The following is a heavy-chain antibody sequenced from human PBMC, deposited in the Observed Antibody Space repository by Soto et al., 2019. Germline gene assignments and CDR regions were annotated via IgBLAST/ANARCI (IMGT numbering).Heavy chain of an antibody. V-gene: IGHV4-38-2*01. CDR1: GFMFSDYA. CDR2: IDYNGVT. J-gene: IGHJ4*02. D-gene: IGHD2-2*01. CDR3: GRVMIGTSRHTDSDY. Sequence: GSLRLSCAASGFMFSDYAMDWVRQAPGKGLEWIGNIDYNGVTYYNPSLKSRVTVSKDTSKNQFSLKVASVTAADTAIYYCGRVMIGTSRHTDSDYWGQGTQVTVSS.